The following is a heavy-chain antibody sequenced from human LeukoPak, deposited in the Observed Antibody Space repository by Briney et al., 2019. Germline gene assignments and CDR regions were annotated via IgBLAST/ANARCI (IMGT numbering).Heavy chain of an antibody. CDR3: AREEGDCVSLSYYFDF. V-gene: IGHV3-33*01. CDR2: IWYDGNNK. D-gene: IGHD2-21*02. J-gene: IGHJ4*02. Sequence: GRSLRLSCTASGFTFSSYGMHWVRQAPGKGLEWVAVIWYDGNNKYYADSVKGRFTISRDNSKNTLYLQMNSLRAENTAVYYCAREEGDCVSLSYYFDFWGQGTLVTVSS. CDR1: GFTFSSYG.